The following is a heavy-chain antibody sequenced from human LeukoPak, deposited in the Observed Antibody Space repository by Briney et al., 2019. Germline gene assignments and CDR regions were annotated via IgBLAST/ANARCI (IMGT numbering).Heavy chain of an antibody. J-gene: IGHJ5*02. V-gene: IGHV4-34*01. CDR3: ARDRGYSYGENWFDP. CDR2: INHSGST. CDR1: GGSFSGYY. D-gene: IGHD5-18*01. Sequence: SETLSLTCAVYGGSFSGYYWSWIRQPPGKGLEWIGEINHSGSTNYNPSLKSRVTISVDTSKNQFSLKLSSVTAADTAVYYCARDRGYSYGENWFDPWGQGTLVTVSS.